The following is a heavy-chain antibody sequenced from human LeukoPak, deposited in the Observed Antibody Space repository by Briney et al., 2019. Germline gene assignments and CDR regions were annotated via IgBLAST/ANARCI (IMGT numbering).Heavy chain of an antibody. CDR2: IYYSGST. CDR1: GGSISSYY. V-gene: IGHV4-59*12. CDR3: ARDRGTYYYDSSGYHDAFDI. D-gene: IGHD3-22*01. J-gene: IGHJ3*02. Sequence: PSETLSLTCTVSGGSISSYYWSWIRQPPGKGLEWIGYIYYSGSTNYNPSLKSRVTISVDTSKNQFSLKLSSVTAADTAVYYCARDRGTYYYDSSGYHDAFDIWGQGTMVTVSS.